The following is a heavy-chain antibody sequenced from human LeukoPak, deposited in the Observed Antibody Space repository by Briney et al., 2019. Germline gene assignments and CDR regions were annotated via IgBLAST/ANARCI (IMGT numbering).Heavy chain of an antibody. CDR1: GFTFSSYA. CDR3: AKATSYYYDSSGYPYY. CDR2: ISGSGSST. Sequence: GGSLRLSCAASGFTFSSYAMNWVRQTPGKGLEWVSGISGSGSSTYYADSVKGRFTISRDNSKNTLYLQINSLRAEDTAVYYCAKATSYYYDSSGYPYYWGQGTLVTVSS. D-gene: IGHD3-22*01. V-gene: IGHV3-23*01. J-gene: IGHJ4*02.